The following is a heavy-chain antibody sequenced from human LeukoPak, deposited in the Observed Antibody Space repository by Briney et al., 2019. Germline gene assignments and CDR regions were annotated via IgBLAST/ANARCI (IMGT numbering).Heavy chain of an antibody. Sequence: SETLSLTCAVSGGSISSGGYSWSWIRQPPGKGLEWIGYIYHSRSTYYNPSLKSRVTISVDRSKNQFSLKLSSVTAADTAVYYCAGVSAVNDAFDIWGQGTMVTVSS. D-gene: IGHD3-10*01. CDR1: GGSISSGGYS. V-gene: IGHV4-30-2*01. CDR3: AGVSAVNDAFDI. CDR2: IYHSRST. J-gene: IGHJ3*02.